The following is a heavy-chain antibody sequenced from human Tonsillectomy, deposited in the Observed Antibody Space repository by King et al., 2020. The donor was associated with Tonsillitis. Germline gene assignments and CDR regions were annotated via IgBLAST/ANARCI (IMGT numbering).Heavy chain of an antibody. J-gene: IGHJ3*02. Sequence: QLQESGPGLVKPSETLSLTCTVSGGSISSTTYYWGWIRQPPGKGLEWIGSIYYSGSTYYNPSLKSRVTISVDTSKNQFSLKLSSLTAADTAVYYCARQDGYGDYVFAFDIGGQGRMVTVSS. CDR1: GGSISSTTYY. CDR2: IYYSGST. CDR3: ARQDGYGDYVFAFDI. D-gene: IGHD4-17*01. V-gene: IGHV4-39*01.